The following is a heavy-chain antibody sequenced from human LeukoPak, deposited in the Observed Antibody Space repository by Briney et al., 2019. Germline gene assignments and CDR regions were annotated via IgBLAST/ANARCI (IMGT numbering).Heavy chain of an antibody. CDR2: VNHFVST. Sequence: SETLSLTCAVYGGSFSRNYWSWIRQPPGKGLEWIGEVNHFVSTNYNPSLKSRVTISADTSKNQFSLTLTSVTAADTAVYFCARGLYYYDSSGYYSPGSFGLDPWGQGTLVTVSS. V-gene: IGHV4-34*01. J-gene: IGHJ5*02. CDR3: ARGLYYYDSSGYYSPGSFGLDP. CDR1: GGSFSRNY. D-gene: IGHD3-22*01.